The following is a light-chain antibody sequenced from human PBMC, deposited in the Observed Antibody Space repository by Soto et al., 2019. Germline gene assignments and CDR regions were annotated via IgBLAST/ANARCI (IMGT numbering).Light chain of an antibody. Sequence: DIQLTQSPSSLSASAGDRVTITCRASQSLTSHLTWYQQKPGEAPKLLIYAASSLQSGVPSRFSGSGSGTDFTLTISRLEPEDFAVYYCQHYGSSPPITFGQGTRLEIK. CDR1: QSLTSH. J-gene: IGKJ5*01. CDR2: AAS. V-gene: IGKV1-39*01. CDR3: QHYGSSPPIT.